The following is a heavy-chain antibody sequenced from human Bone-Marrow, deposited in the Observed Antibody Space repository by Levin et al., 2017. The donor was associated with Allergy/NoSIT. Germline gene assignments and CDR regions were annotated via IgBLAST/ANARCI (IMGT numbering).Heavy chain of an antibody. CDR2: IGNIYHSGRT. J-gene: IGHJ4*02. D-gene: IGHD5-24*01. CDR3: ARHRDVYNSFDY. CDR1: GGSISTNY. Sequence: SETLSLTCSVSGGSISTNYWSWIRQPPGKGLEWIGNIGNIYHSGRTNYNPSLKIRVTISADTSRTQFSLKLSSVTAADTAIYYGARHRDVYNSFDYWGQGTLVTVSS. V-gene: IGHV4-59*08.